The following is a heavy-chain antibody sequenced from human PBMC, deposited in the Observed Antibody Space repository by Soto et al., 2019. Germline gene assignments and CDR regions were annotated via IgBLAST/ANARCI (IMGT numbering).Heavy chain of an antibody. CDR1: GFTFNRHG. Sequence: QVQLVESGGGVVQPGRSLRLSCAASGFTFNRHGIHWVSQAPGKGLEWVADITSTGDPQYYADSVKGRFTISRDNSKSIMYLQMNSLRADDTAIYFCARDGQTGAPFAFDVWGHGTMVAVS. CDR2: ITSTGDPQ. V-gene: IGHV3-33*01. D-gene: IGHD1-26*01. J-gene: IGHJ3*01. CDR3: ARDGQTGAPFAFDV.